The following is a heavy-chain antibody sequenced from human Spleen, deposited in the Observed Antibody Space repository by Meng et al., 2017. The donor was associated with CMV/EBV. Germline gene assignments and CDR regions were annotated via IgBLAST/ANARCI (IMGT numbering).Heavy chain of an antibody. CDR2: VYYSGST. D-gene: IGHD3-22*01. CDR1: GGSVSSGSYY. Sequence: SETLSLTCTVSGGSVSSGSYYWSWIRQPPGQGLEWIGYVYYSGSTSYNPSLKSRVTMSADTSKNQFSLKLSSVTAADTAVYYCARSQYYYDSSQPNFDFWGHETLVTVSS. V-gene: IGHV4-61*01. J-gene: IGHJ4*01. CDR3: ARSQYYYDSSQPNFDF.